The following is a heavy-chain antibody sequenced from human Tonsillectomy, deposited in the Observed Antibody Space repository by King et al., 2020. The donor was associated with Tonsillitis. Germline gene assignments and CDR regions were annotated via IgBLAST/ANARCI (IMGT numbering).Heavy chain of an antibody. CDR1: GGSISSGGYY. J-gene: IGHJ3*02. V-gene: IGHV4-31*03. CDR2: IYYSGIT. CDR3: ASLYYFDSGSYPGDDAFDI. D-gene: IGHD3-10*01. Sequence: MQLQESGPGLVKPSQTLSLTCTVSGGSISSGGYYWSWIRQHPGKGLDWIGYIYYSGITYYNPSLKSRVTISVDTSKNQFSLKLSSVTAADTAVYYCASLYYFDSGSYPGDDAFDIWGQGTLVTVSS.